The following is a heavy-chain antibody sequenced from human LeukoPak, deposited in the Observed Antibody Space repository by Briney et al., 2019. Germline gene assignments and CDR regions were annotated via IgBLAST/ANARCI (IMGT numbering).Heavy chain of an antibody. CDR3: ARLGYAILTGSTTLDY. V-gene: IGHV4-34*01. D-gene: IGHD3-9*01. J-gene: IGHJ4*02. Sequence: SETLSLTCPLYGGSFSGYYLSWIRQPPGKGLDWIGEINHSGSTNYNPSLKSRVTISVDTSKNQFSLKLSSVTAGDTAVYYCARLGYAILTGSTTLDYWGKGTLVTVSS. CDR1: GGSFSGYY. CDR2: INHSGST.